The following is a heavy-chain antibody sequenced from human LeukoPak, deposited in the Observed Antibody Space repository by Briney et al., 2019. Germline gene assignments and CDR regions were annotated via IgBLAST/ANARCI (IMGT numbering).Heavy chain of an antibody. V-gene: IGHV4-59*01. J-gene: IGHJ4*02. CDR3: ARVSLQYCGGDCYLYYFDY. Sequence: SETLSLTCTVSGGSISSYYWSWVRQPPGKGLEWIGYIYYSGSTNYNPSLKSRVTISVDTSKNQFSLKLSSVTAADTAVYYCARVSLQYCGGDCYLYYFDYWGQGTLVTVSS. CDR2: IYYSGST. CDR1: GGSISSYY. D-gene: IGHD2-21*02.